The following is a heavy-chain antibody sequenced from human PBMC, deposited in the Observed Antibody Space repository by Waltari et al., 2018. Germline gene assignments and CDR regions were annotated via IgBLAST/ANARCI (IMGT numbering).Heavy chain of an antibody. V-gene: IGHV3-30*02. CDR2: IRYDGSNK. J-gene: IGHJ6*03. D-gene: IGHD4-17*01. CDR1: GFTFSSYG. Sequence: QVQLVESGGGVVQPGGSLSLSCAASGFTFSSYGMHWVRQAPGKGLEWVAFIRYDGSNKYYADSVKGRFTISRDNSKNTLYLQMNSLRAEDTAVYYCAKDRVAVNYYYYYMDVWGKGTTVTVSS. CDR3: AKDRVAVNYYYYYMDV.